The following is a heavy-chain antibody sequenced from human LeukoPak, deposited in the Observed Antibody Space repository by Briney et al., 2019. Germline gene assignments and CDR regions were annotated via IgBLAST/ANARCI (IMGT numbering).Heavy chain of an antibody. CDR3: ARGRDSDYAFDY. Sequence: GRSLRLSCAASGFTFSSYGMHWVRQAPGKGLEWVSSISSGSTNIYYADSVKGRFTISRDNAKNSLYLQMNSLRDEDTAVYYCARGRDSDYAFDYWGQGTLVTVSS. CDR2: ISSGSTNI. V-gene: IGHV3-21*01. J-gene: IGHJ4*02. D-gene: IGHD4-17*01. CDR1: GFTFSSYG.